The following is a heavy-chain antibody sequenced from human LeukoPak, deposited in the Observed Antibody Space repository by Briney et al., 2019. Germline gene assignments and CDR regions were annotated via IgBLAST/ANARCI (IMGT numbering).Heavy chain of an antibody. Sequence: ESGPTLVNPTQTLTLTCTFSGFSLSTSGMRESWIRQPPGKALEWLARIDWDDDKFYSTSLKTRLTISKDTSKNQVVLTMTNMDPVDTATYYCARIGPYDSSGYYLFDYWGQGTLVTVSS. CDR1: GFSLSTSGMR. D-gene: IGHD3-22*01. V-gene: IGHV2-70*04. CDR3: ARIGPYDSSGYYLFDY. CDR2: IDWDDDK. J-gene: IGHJ4*02.